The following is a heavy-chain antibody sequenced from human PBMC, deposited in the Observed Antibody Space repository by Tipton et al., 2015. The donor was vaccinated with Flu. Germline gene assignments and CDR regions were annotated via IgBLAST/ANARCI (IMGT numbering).Heavy chain of an antibody. J-gene: IGHJ5*02. CDR3: ARDRGFSNWFDP. CDR1: GGSIRSAEFY. CDR2: IYYNGDT. Sequence: GLVKPSQTLSLTCTISGGSIRSAEFYWSWIRQRPGKGLEWIGYIYYNGDTYYNPSFKSRLTISVDRSKKQFSLNLNSVSAADTAVYYCARDRGFSNWFDPWGQGTLVTVSS. V-gene: IGHV4-31*03. D-gene: IGHD3-10*01.